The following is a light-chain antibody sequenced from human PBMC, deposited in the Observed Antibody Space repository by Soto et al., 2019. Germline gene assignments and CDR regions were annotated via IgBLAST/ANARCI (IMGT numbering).Light chain of an antibody. CDR1: QDINNF. CDR3: QNYNSASET. V-gene: IGKV1-27*01. J-gene: IGKJ3*01. CDR2: ATS. Sequence: IRMTQSPSSLSASVGDRVTITCRASQDINNFLAWYQQKPGQVPKVLIYATSTLHSGVPSRFSGSGSGTDFTLTITSLHPEDVATYYSQNYNSASETFGPGTKVDIK.